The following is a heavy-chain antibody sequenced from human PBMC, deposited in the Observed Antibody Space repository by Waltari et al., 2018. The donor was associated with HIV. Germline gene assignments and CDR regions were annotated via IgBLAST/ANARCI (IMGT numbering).Heavy chain of an antibody. Sequence: EVQLVESGGGLIQPGGSLRLSCAASGFTVSSNYMSWVRPAPGKGLEWVSVIYSGGSTYYADSVKGRFTISRDNSKNTLYLQMNSLRAEDTAVYYCARTYYYDSSGYWGYFDYWGQGTLVTVSS. V-gene: IGHV3-53*01. D-gene: IGHD3-22*01. J-gene: IGHJ4*02. CDR1: GFTVSSNY. CDR3: ARTYYYDSSGYWGYFDY. CDR2: IYSGGST.